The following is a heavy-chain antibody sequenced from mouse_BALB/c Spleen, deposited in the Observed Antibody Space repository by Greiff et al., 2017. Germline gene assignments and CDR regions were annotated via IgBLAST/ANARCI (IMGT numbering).Heavy chain of an antibody. V-gene: IGHV1-69*02. Sequence: QVQLQQSGAELVRPGALVKLSCKASGFNIKDYYMHWVKQRPGQGLEWIGMIDPSDSETRLNQKFKDKATLTVDKSSSTAYMQLSSPTSEDSAVYYCARENPNWFAYWGQGTLVTVSA. CDR1: GFNIKDYY. J-gene: IGHJ3*01. CDR2: IDPSDSET. CDR3: ARENPNWFAY.